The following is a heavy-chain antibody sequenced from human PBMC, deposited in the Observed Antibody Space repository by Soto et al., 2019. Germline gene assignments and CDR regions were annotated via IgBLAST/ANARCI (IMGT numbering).Heavy chain of an antibody. CDR3: ARDDQDYGDYDYYYGMGV. CDR2: IFYSGTT. V-gene: IGHV4-30-4*01. J-gene: IGHJ6*02. CDR1: GGSISSGDYY. Sequence: PSETLSLTCTVSGGSISSGDYYWSWIRQPPGKGLEWIGYIFYSGTTYYNPSLKSRVTISLDTSKNQFSLELSSVTAADTAVYYCARDDQDYGDYDYYYGMGVWGQGTTVTVSS. D-gene: IGHD4-17*01.